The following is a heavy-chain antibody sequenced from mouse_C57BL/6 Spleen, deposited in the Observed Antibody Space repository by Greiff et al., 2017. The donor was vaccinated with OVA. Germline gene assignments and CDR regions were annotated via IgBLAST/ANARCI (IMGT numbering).Heavy chain of an antibody. CDR2: IYPGSGNT. J-gene: IGHJ4*01. CDR3: ARALYAMDY. V-gene: IGHV1-76*01. CDR1: GYTFTDYY. Sequence: VKLMESGAELVRPGASVKLSCKASGYTFTDYYINWVKQRPGQGLEWIARIYPGSGNTYYNEKFKGKATLTAEKSSSTAYMQLSSLTSEDSAVYFCARALYAMDYWGQGTSVTVSS.